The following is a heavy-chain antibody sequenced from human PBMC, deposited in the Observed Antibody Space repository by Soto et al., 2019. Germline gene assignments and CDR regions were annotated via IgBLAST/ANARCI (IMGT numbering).Heavy chain of an antibody. Sequence: PSETLSLTCAVYGGSFSGYYWSWIRQPPGKGLEWIGEINHSGSTNYNPSLKSRVTISVDTSKNQFSLKLSSVTAADTAVYYCARGRYSGSSGRYYYYYYGMDVWGQGTTVTVSS. CDR3: ARGRYSGSSGRYYYYYYGMDV. J-gene: IGHJ6*02. CDR2: INHSGST. V-gene: IGHV4-34*01. CDR1: GGSFSGYY. D-gene: IGHD1-26*01.